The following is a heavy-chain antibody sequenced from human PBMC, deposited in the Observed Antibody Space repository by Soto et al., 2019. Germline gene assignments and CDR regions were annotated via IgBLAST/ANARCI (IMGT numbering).Heavy chain of an antibody. D-gene: IGHD3-10*01. J-gene: IGHJ6*02. CDR2: MYRSGNT. CDR1: GYSISIGYY. CDR3: ARSGDTMVRGVIIFHYYGMDV. Sequence: SETLSLTCAVSGYSISIGYYCGCIRQSPGKGLEWIGSMYRSGNTYYNPSLKSRVTISGDTPKNQFSLKLTSVTAADTAVYYCARSGDTMVRGVIIFHYYGMDVWGQGTTVTVSS. V-gene: IGHV4-38-2*01.